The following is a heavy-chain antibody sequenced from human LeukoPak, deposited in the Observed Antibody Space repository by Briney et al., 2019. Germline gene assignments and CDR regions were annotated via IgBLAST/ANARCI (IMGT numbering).Heavy chain of an antibody. CDR3: ARGDLYDGGGRNWFDP. J-gene: IGHJ5*02. D-gene: IGHD3-16*01. Sequence: SETLSLTCTVSGGSISSYSWSWIRQPAGKGLEWIGRIHTSGSTNYNTSLKSRVTMSVDTSKNQFSLRLTSVTAADTAVYYCARGDLYDGGGRNWFDPWGQGTLVTVSS. CDR1: GGSISSYS. CDR2: IHTSGST. V-gene: IGHV4-4*07.